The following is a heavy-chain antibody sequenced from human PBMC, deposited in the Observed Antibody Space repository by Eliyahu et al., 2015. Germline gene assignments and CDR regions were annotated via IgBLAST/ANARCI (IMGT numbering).Heavy chain of an antibody. Sequence: EVHLVESGGGLVQPGGSLRLSCAASGFTFSSYSMNWVRQAPGKGLEWVSYISSSSSTIYYADSVKGRFTISRDNAKNSLYLQMNSLRDEDTAVYYCTRIEYSSSWSGRYFDYWGQGTLVTVSS. D-gene: IGHD6-13*01. CDR1: GFTFSSYS. CDR2: ISSSSSTI. V-gene: IGHV3-48*02. J-gene: IGHJ4*02. CDR3: TRIEYSSSWSGRYFDY.